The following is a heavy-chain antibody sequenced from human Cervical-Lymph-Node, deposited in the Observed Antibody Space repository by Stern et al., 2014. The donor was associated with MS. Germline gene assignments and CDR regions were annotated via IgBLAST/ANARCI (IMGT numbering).Heavy chain of an antibody. Sequence: VQLVESGAEVKKPGASVKVSCKTSGYTFISYGITWVRQAPGQGLEWMGWITTSNGNANYAQKVQGRVSMTADTSTSTVYMELRSLRSDDTAVYYCKRGYDVSTGRDYWGQGTLVIVS. CDR2: ITTSNGNA. D-gene: IGHD3-9*01. V-gene: IGHV1-18*01. J-gene: IGHJ4*02. CDR3: KRGYDVSTGRDY. CDR1: GYTFISYG.